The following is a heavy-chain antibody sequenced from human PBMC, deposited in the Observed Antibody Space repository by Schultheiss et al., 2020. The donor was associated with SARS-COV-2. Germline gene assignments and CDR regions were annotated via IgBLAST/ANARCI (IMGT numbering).Heavy chain of an antibody. CDR3: AKDESVAAPAYFFDY. CDR2: ISYDGSNK. V-gene: IGHV3-30*04. J-gene: IGHJ4*01. D-gene: IGHD6-19*01. CDR1: GFTFSSYA. Sequence: GGSLRLSCAASGFTFSSYAMHWVRQAPGKGLEWVAVISYDGSNKYYADSVKGRFTVSRDESNGILHLQMNGLRAEDTAMYFCAKDESVAAPAYFFDYWGQGTHVTVSS.